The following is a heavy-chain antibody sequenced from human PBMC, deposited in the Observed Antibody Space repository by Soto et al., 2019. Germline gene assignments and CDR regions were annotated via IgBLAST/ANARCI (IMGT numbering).Heavy chain of an antibody. CDR1: GGTLRTSA. J-gene: IGHJ6*02. D-gene: IGHD5-12*01. CDR3: AKYRDRLQLGGNYYYIMDV. CDR2: IMPIFPTP. V-gene: IGHV1-69*12. Sequence: QVQLVQSGAEVKKPGSSVKVSCKTSGGTLRTSAISWVRQAPGQGLEWMGGIMPIFPTPDYAQNFQGRVTITADESTSTAYMEVSSLRPEDTAVYYCAKYRDRLQLGGNYYYIMDVWGQGTTVTVSS.